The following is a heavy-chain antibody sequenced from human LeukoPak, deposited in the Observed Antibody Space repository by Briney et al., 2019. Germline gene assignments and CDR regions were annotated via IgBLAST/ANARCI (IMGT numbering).Heavy chain of an antibody. CDR3: ARHCCSAPSKRVFDI. CDR1: GGSIISSDYH. CDR2: ISYSGNT. J-gene: IGHJ3*02. Sequence: SETLSLTCTVSGGSIISSDYHWGWVRQPPGKGLEWIGSISYSGNTDYNPSLRSRVTISVDTSNNQFSLRLGSVTAADTAIYHCARHCCSAPSKRVFDIWGQGTMVTVSS. V-gene: IGHV4-39*01. D-gene: IGHD2-15*01.